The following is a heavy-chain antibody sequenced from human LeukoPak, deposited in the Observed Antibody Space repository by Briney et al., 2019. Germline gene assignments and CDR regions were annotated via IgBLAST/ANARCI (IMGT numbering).Heavy chain of an antibody. D-gene: IGHD3-22*01. V-gene: IGHV4-59*11. J-gene: IGHJ3*02. Sequence: SETLSLTCSVSGGSMSLHYWSWIRQPPGKGLEWIGYIYYNGKTYYNPSLQSRVTISIDTSKNLFSLQLTSVTAADTDLYSSARLLDNDSSGDHDTFDMWGQGTMVTVSS. CDR1: GGSMSLHY. CDR3: ARLLDNDSSGDHDTFDM. CDR2: IYYNGKT.